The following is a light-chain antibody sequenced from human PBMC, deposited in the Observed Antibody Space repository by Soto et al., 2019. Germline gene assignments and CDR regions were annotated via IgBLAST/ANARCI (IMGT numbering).Light chain of an antibody. V-gene: IGLV2-23*01. Sequence: QSVLTQPASVSGSPGQSITISCTGTSSDVGSYNLVSWYQQHPGKAPKLMIYEGSKRPSGVSNRFSGSKSGNTASLTISGLQAEDEADYYCGSYAGSVVFGGGTQLTVL. CDR3: GSYAGSVV. CDR2: EGS. CDR1: SSDVGSYNL. J-gene: IGLJ2*01.